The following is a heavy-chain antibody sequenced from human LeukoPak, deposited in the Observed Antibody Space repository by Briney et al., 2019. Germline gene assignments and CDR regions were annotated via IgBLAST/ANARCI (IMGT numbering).Heavy chain of an antibody. V-gene: IGHV4-34*01. CDR3: ARVGLYSSSWLTAMYYFDY. D-gene: IGHD6-13*01. CDR2: INHSRST. CDR1: GGSFSGYY. Sequence: SEALSLTCAVYGGSFSGYYWSWIRQPPGKGLEWIGEINHSRSTNYNPSLKSRVTISVDTSKNQFSLKLSSVTAADTAVYYCARVGLYSSSWLTAMYYFDYWGQGTLVTVSS. J-gene: IGHJ4*02.